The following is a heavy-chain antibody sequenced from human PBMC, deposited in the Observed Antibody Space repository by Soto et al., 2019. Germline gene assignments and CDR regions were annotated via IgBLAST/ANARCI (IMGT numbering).Heavy chain of an antibody. CDR1: GYTFTSYG. J-gene: IGHJ5*02. CDR3: ARAPGYCSSTSCYGWFDP. Sequence: VQLVQSGAEVKEPGASVKVSCKASGYTFTSYGNSWVRQAPGQRLEWMGWISAYNGNTNYAQKLQGRVTMTTDTSTSTAYMELRSLRSDDTAVYYCARAPGYCSSTSCYGWFDPWGQGTLVTVSS. D-gene: IGHD2-2*01. CDR2: ISAYNGNT. V-gene: IGHV1-18*01.